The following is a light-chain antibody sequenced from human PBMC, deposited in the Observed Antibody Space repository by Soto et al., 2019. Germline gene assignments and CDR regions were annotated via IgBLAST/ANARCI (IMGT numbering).Light chain of an antibody. CDR1: NIGIKS. CDR2: DDS. J-gene: IGLJ1*01. V-gene: IGLV3-21*02. CDR3: QVWDSSNDLFYV. Sequence: SYDLTQPPSVSVTPGQTARITCGGDNIGIKSVHWYQQKPGQAPVLVVYDDSDRPSGIPERFSGSNSGNTATLTISRVEAGDEADYFCQVWDSSNDLFYVLGTGTKVTVL.